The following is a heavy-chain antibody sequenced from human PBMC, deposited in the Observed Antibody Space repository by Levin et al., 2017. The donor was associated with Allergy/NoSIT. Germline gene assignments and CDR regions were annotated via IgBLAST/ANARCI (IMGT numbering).Heavy chain of an antibody. Sequence: GESLKISCAASGFTFNRYDMSWVRQAPGKGLEWVSSIRGSDANTYYADSVKGRFTISRDISKNTLYLQMNSLRAEDTAVYYCAKSREATAGTGAFDIWGQGTTVTVSS. D-gene: IGHD6-13*01. J-gene: IGHJ3*02. CDR1: GFTFNRYD. V-gene: IGHV3-23*01. CDR3: AKSREATAGTGAFDI. CDR2: IRGSDANT.